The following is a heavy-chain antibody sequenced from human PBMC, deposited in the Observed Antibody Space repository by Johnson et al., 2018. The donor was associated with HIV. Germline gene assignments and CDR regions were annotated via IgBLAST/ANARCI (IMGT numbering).Heavy chain of an antibody. V-gene: IGHV3-66*02. CDR2: IYSGGST. CDR1: GFTVSSNY. CDR3: ARGIGSSWPLDAFDI. Sequence: DVQLVESGGRFVQPGGSLRLSCAASGFTVSSNYMSWVRQAPGKGLEWVSVIYSGGSTYYADSVKGRFTISRDNSKNTLYLQMNSLRAEDTAVYYCARGIGSSWPLDAFDIWGQGTMVTVSS. J-gene: IGHJ3*02. D-gene: IGHD6-13*01.